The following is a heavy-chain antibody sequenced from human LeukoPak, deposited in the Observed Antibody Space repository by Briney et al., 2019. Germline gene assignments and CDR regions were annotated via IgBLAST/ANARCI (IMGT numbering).Heavy chain of an antibody. CDR3: AKDTAVAGIVYWFDP. J-gene: IGHJ5*02. CDR1: GFTFDDHA. Sequence: GGSLRLSCAASGFTFDDHAMHWVRQAPGKGLEWVSLISGDGGSTYYADSVKGRFTISRDNSKNSLYLQMNSLRTEDTALYYCAKDTAVAGIVYWFDPWGQGTLVTVSS. V-gene: IGHV3-43*02. CDR2: ISGDGGST. D-gene: IGHD6-19*01.